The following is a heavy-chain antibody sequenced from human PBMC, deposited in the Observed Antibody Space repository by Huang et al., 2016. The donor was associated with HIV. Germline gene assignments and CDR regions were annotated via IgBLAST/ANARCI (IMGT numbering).Heavy chain of an antibody. V-gene: IGHV3-49*03. CDR2: ISRKAQGGKT. J-gene: IGHJ4*02. Sequence: EVQLVESGGTLIQPGRSLRLSCTASGFTFGAYGMSWFRQAPGEGLEGVGFISRKAQGGKTEDAASVKGSFIVSRDDSKNIAYLRMSSLKTEDTAVYYCSTVGGGIDYIGYTSAYYATGGYWGQGTLVTVSS. CDR3: STVGGGIDYIGYTSAYYATGGY. CDR1: GFTFGAYG. D-gene: IGHD6-19*01.